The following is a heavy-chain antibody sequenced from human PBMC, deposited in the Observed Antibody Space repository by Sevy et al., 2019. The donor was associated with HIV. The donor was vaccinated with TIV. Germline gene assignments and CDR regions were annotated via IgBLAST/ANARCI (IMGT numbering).Heavy chain of an antibody. CDR3: AKDCVSGTYYTGDFDY. J-gene: IGHJ4*02. V-gene: IGHV3-23*01. CDR2: ISGSGGST. Sequence: GSLRLSCAASGFTFSTYAMIWVRQAPGKGLEWVSVISGSGGSTYYADSVKGRFTISRDNSKNTLYLQMNSLRAEDTAVYYCAKDCVSGTYYTGDFDYWGQGTLVTVSS. CDR1: GFTFSTYA. D-gene: IGHD3-10*01.